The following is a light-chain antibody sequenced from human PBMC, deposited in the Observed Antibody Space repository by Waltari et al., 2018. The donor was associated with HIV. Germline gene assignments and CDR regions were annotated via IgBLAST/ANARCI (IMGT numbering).Light chain of an antibody. CDR3: SSYTSSSTLFV. CDR1: RSHIGGYNF. Sequence: QSALTQPASVSGSPGQSITISCTGARSHIGGYNFVSWYQQHPGKAPKLMIYDVSNRPSGVSNRFSGSKSGNTASLTIYGLQAEDEADYYCSSYTSSSTLFVFGTGTKVTVL. V-gene: IGLV2-14*01. CDR2: DVS. J-gene: IGLJ1*01.